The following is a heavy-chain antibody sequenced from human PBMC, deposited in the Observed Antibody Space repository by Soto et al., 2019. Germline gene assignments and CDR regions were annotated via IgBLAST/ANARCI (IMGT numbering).Heavy chain of an antibody. V-gene: IGHV4-59*01. J-gene: IGHJ4*02. Sequence: PSETLSLTCTVSGGSISSYYWSWIRQPPGKGLEWIGYIYYSGSTNYNPSLKSRVTISVDTSKNQFSLKLSSVTAADTAVYYCARVGTRSGWYWDFDYWGQGTLVTVSS. CDR1: GGSISSYY. CDR2: IYYSGST. D-gene: IGHD6-19*01. CDR3: ARVGTRSGWYWDFDY.